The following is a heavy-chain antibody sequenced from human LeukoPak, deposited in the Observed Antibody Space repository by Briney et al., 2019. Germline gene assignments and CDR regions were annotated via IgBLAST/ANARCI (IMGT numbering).Heavy chain of an antibody. CDR3: ARDCYSGSYYYYYMDV. V-gene: IGHV3-21*01. D-gene: IGHD1-26*01. Sequence: GGSLRLSCAASGFTFSSYSMNWVRQAPGKGLEWVSSISSSSSYIYYADSVKGRFTISRDNAKNSLYLQMNSLRAEDTAVYYCARDCYSGSYYYYYMDVWGKGTTVTVSS. J-gene: IGHJ6*03. CDR2: ISSSSSYI. CDR1: GFTFSSYS.